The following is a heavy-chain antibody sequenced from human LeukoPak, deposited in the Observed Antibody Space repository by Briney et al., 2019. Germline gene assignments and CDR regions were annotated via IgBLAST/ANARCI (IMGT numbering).Heavy chain of an antibody. CDR2: INPSGGST. D-gene: IGHD2-2*01. CDR3: ARDQGTIVVVPAADSYGMDV. V-gene: IGHV1-46*01. CDR1: GYTFTSYY. J-gene: IGHJ6*02. Sequence: ASVKVSCKASGYTFTSYYMHWVRQAPGQGLEWMGIINPSGGSTSYAQKFQGRVTMTRDTSTSTVYMELSSLRSEDTAVYYCARDQGTIVVVPAADSYGMDVWGQGTTVTVSS.